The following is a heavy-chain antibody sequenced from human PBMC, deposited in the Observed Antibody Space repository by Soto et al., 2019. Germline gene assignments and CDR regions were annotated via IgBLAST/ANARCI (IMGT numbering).Heavy chain of an antibody. J-gene: IGHJ5*02. D-gene: IGHD3-9*01. CDR2: ISGSGGST. CDR1: GFTFSSYA. V-gene: IGHV3-23*01. CDR3: AKDPDYDILTGYYPGPNWFDP. Sequence: GGSLRLSCAASGFTFSSYAMSWVRQAPGKGLEWVSAISGSGGSTYYADSVKGRLTISRDNSKNTLYLQMNSLRAEDTAVYYCAKDPDYDILTGYYPGPNWFDPWGQGTLVTVSS.